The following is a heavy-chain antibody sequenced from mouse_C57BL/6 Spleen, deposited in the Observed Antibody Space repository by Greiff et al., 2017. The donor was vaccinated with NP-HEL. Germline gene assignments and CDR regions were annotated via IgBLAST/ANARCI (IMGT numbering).Heavy chain of an antibody. J-gene: IGHJ4*01. CDR3: AREAYYGSSNAMDY. CDR2: IDPNSGGT. V-gene: IGHV1-72*01. CDR1: GYTFTSYW. Sequence: QVQLQQPGAELVKPGASVKLSCKASGYTFTSYWMHWVKQRPGRGLEWIGRIDPNSGGTKYNEKFKSKATLTVDKPSSTAYMQRSSLTSEDSAVYYCAREAYYGSSNAMDYWGQGTSVTVSS. D-gene: IGHD1-1*01.